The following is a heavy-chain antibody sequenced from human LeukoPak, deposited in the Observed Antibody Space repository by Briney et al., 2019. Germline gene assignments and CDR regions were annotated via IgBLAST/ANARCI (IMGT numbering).Heavy chain of an antibody. CDR2: IFYTGNT. Sequence: SETLSLTCSVSGVYFSSSGCYWGWIRQPPGKGLEWIGSIFYTGNTYYNPSLKSRITISADTSKNQFSLELRFVTAADTAVYYCAREIYYYGSGNWFDPWGQGTLVTVSS. J-gene: IGHJ5*02. D-gene: IGHD3-10*01. V-gene: IGHV4-39*01. CDR3: AREIYYYGSGNWFDP. CDR1: GVYFSSSGCY.